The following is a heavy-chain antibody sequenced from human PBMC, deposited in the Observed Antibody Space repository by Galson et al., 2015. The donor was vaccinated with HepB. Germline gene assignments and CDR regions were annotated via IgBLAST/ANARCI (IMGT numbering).Heavy chain of an antibody. CDR2: ISGSGSST. CDR3: AKEVGDISLVRGVIGKPDY. V-gene: IGHV3-23*01. Sequence: SLRLSCAASGFTFSSYAMSWVRQAPGKRPEWVSAISGSGSSTYYADSVDSVKGRFTISRDTSKNTVDLQMNSLRAEDTAVYYCAKEVGDISLVRGVIGKPDYWGQGALVTVSS. CDR1: GFTFSSYA. J-gene: IGHJ4*02. D-gene: IGHD3-10*01.